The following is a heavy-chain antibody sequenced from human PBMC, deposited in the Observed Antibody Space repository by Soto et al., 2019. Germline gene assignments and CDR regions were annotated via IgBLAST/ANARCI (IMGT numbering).Heavy chain of an antibody. J-gene: IGHJ6*02. CDR2: IYTSGTT. CDR3: AREGASGFGMDV. V-gene: IGHV4-4*07. CDR1: GGSIRSYY. Sequence: SETLSLTCTVSGGSIRSYYWSWIRHPAGKPLEWVGRIYTSGTTNYNPSLKSRITMSVDTSKNQFSLNLSSVTAADTAVYYCAREGASGFGMDVWGQGTTGTVSS. D-gene: IGHD1-26*01.